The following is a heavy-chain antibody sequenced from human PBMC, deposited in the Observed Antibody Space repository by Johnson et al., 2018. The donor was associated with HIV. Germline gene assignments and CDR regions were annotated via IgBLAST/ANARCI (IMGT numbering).Heavy chain of an antibody. CDR3: AGWPIFGGPLPVAFDI. V-gene: IGHV3-7*02. D-gene: IGHD3-3*01. CDR2: IKQDGSEK. J-gene: IGHJ3*02. CDR1: GFSFRSYW. Sequence: VQLVESGGGLVQPGGSLRLSCVASGFSFRSYWMTWVRQAPGKGLEWVANIKQDGSEKNYVDSVKGRFTISRDNAKNSLYLQMNSLRAEDTAVYYCAGWPIFGGPLPVAFDIWGQGTMVTVSS.